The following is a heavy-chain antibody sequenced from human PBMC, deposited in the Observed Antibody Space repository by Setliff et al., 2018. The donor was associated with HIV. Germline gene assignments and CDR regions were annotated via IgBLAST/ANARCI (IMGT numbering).Heavy chain of an antibody. Sequence: PSETLSLTCTVSGGSISSHYWSWIRQSPGKGLEWVGEINYSGSTNYNPSLRSRLTISVDTFHSQLSLKLSSVTAADTALYYCARGATDYYDSTSYYYVFDYWGQGTLVTVSS. CDR2: INYSGST. V-gene: IGHV4-59*11. J-gene: IGHJ4*02. D-gene: IGHD3-22*01. CDR1: GGSISSHY. CDR3: ARGATDYYDSTSYYYVFDY.